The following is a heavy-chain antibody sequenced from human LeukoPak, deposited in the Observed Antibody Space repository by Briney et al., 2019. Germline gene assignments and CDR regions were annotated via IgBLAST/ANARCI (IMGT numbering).Heavy chain of an antibody. Sequence: GGSLRLSCAASGFTFSTYAMTWVRQAPGKGLEWVSGISGSGGYTYYADSVKGRFTISRDNSKNTLYLQMNSLRAEDTAVYYCATDRGFSRGWYWFDVWGQGTPVTVSS. CDR2: ISGSGGYT. J-gene: IGHJ5*02. V-gene: IGHV3-23*01. CDR3: ATDRGFSRGWYWFDV. D-gene: IGHD6-19*01. CDR1: GFTFSTYA.